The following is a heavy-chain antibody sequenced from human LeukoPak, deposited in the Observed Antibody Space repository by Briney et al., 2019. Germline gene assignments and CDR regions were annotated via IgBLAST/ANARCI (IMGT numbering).Heavy chain of an antibody. CDR2: IGGSGVRT. CDR1: GFTFTTYG. Sequence: GGTLRLSCSASGFTFTTYGMNWVRQAPGKGLEWVSGIGGSGVRTYYADSVKGRFTISRDNAKNSLYLQMNSLRAEDTAVYYCAELGITMIGGVWGKGTTVTIPS. CDR3: AELGITMIGGV. V-gene: IGHV3-23*01. J-gene: IGHJ6*04. D-gene: IGHD3-10*02.